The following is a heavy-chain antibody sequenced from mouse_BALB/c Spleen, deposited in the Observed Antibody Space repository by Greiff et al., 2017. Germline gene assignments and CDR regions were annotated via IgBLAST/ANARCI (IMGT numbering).Heavy chain of an antibody. D-gene: IGHD2-1*01. Sequence: QVQLKQSGPGLVAPSQSLSITCTVSGFSLTSYGVHWVRQPPGKGLEWLGVIWAGGSTNYNSALMSRLSISKDNSKSQVFLKMNSLQTDDTAMYYCARGLYGNHWYFDVWGAGTTVTVSS. CDR3: ARGLYGNHWYFDV. CDR1: GFSLTSYG. CDR2: IWAGGST. J-gene: IGHJ1*01. V-gene: IGHV2-9*02.